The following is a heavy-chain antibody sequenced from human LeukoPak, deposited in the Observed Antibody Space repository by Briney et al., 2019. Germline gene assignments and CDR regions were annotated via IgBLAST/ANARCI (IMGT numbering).Heavy chain of an antibody. V-gene: IGHV1-3*03. J-gene: IGHJ4*02. Sequence: ASVKVSCKASGYTFTSYAMHWVRQAPGQRLEWMGWINAGNGNTKYSQEFQGRVTITRDTSASTAYMELSSLRSEDMAVYYCARSRYFDSTLDYWGQGTLVTVSS. D-gene: IGHD3-9*01. CDR1: GYTFTSYA. CDR3: ARSRYFDSTLDY. CDR2: INAGNGNT.